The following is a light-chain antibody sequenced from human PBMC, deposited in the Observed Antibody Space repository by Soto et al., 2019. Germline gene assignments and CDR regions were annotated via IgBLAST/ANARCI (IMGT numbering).Light chain of an antibody. CDR2: GAL. CDR1: QGIGSW. CDR3: QQANSFPWT. J-gene: IGKJ1*01. Sequence: DIQMTQSPSSVSASVGDRVTITCRASQGIGSWLAWYQQNPGKAPKLLIYGALNLQSGVPSRFSGSVSGTDFTLTISSLQPEDSGTYYCQQANSFPWTFGQGTKVEIK. V-gene: IGKV1-12*01.